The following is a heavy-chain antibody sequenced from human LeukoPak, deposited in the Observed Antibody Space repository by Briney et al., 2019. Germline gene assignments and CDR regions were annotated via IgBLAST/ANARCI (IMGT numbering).Heavy chain of an antibody. V-gene: IGHV4-61*02. D-gene: IGHD2-21*01. J-gene: IGHJ6*03. CDR1: GGSITSASYY. Sequence: PSETLSLTCTVSGGSITSASYYWTWIRRPAGKGLEWIGRLYTNENTNYNPSLESRVSIPVDTSKSQFYLKLNSVTAADTALYFCARGVVTDDYYMDVWGTGTTVTVSS. CDR2: LYTNENT. CDR3: ARGVVTDDYYMDV.